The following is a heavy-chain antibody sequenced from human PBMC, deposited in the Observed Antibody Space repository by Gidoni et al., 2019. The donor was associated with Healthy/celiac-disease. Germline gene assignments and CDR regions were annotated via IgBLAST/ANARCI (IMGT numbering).Heavy chain of an antibody. Sequence: QVQLQQWGAGLLKPSETLSLTCAVYGGSFSGYYWSWIRQPPGKGLEWIGEINHSGSTNYNPSLKSRVTISVDTSKNQFSLKLSSVTAADTAVYYCASCVHHCYYYYGMDVWGQGTTVTVSS. CDR3: ASCVHHCYYYYGMDV. V-gene: IGHV4-34*01. CDR2: INHSGST. D-gene: IGHD1-1*01. CDR1: GGSFSGYY. J-gene: IGHJ6*02.